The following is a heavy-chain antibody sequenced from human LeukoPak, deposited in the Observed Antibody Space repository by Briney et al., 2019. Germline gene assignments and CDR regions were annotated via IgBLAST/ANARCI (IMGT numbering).Heavy chain of an antibody. CDR2: IYYSGRT. J-gene: IGHJ4*02. V-gene: IGHV4-59*01. D-gene: IGHD5-18*01. Sequence: SETLSLTCTVSGGSISSYYWSWIRQPPGKGLEWIGYIYYSGRTNYNPSLKSRVTISVDTSKNQFSLKLSSVTAADTAVYYCARVQGQLWPYYFDYWGQGILVTVSS. CDR1: GGSISSYY. CDR3: ARVQGQLWPYYFDY.